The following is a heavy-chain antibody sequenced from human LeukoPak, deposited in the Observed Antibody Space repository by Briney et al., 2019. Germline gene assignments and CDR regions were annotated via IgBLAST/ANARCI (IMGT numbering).Heavy chain of an antibody. D-gene: IGHD2-2*01. CDR3: VRSGGYCSTITCHVDYFGL. V-gene: IGHV4-39*01. CDR2: IYYSGTT. Sequence: SGTLSLTCAVSGASISSNWWNWVRQPPGKDLEWIGSIYYSGTTYYNPSLKSRVTISIDTSKNQFSLKLSSVTAADTAVYYCVRSGGYCSTITCHVDYFGLWGRGTLVTVSS. J-gene: IGHJ2*01. CDR1: GASISSNW.